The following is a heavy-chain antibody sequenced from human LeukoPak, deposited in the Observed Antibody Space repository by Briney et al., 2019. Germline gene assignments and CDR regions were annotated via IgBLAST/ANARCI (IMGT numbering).Heavy chain of an antibody. CDR2: INPNSGGT. D-gene: IGHD2-8*01. V-gene: IGHV1-2*02. CDR1: GYTFTGYY. Sequence: ASVKVSCKASGYTFTGYYMHWVRQAPGQGLEWMGWINPNSGGTNYAQKFQGRVTMTRDTSISTAYMELRSLRSDDTAVYYCARDTKSRAPDAFDIWGQGTMVTVSS. J-gene: IGHJ3*02. CDR3: ARDTKSRAPDAFDI.